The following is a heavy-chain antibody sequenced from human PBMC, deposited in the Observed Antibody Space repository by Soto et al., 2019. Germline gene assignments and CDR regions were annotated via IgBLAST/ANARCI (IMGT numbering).Heavy chain of an antibody. V-gene: IGHV1-18*01. CDR1: GYTFTSYG. J-gene: IGHJ3*02. CDR3: AIDRSEFVVVVAATPVAFDI. CDR2: ISAYNGNT. Sequence: QVQLVPSGAEVKKPGASVKVSCKASGYTFTSYGISCVRQAPGQGLEWMGWISAYNGNTNYAQKLQGRVTMTTDTSTSTAYMELRSLISDDTAVYYCAIDRSEFVVVVAATPVAFDIWGQGTMVTVSS. D-gene: IGHD2-15*01.